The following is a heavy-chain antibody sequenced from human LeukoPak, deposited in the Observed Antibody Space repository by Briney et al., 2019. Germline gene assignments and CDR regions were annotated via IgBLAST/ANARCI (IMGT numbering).Heavy chain of an antibody. V-gene: IGHV4-34*01. CDR1: GGSFSGYY. D-gene: IGHD3-3*01. CDR2: INHSGST. Sequence: SETLSLTCAAYGGSFSGYYWNWIRQPPGKGLEWIGEINHSGSTNYNPSLKSRVTISLDTSKNQFSLKLSSVTAADTAVYYCARGKFLTYYDFWSGDYYYMDVWGKGTTVTVSS. J-gene: IGHJ6*03. CDR3: ARGKFLTYYDFWSGDYYYMDV.